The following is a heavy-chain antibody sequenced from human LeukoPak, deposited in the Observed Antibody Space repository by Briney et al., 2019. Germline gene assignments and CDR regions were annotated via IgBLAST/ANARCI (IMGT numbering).Heavy chain of an antibody. V-gene: IGHV4-39*01. J-gene: IGHJ4*02. D-gene: IGHD3-3*01. Sequence: SETLSLTCTVSVDSISSSNYYWGWIRQPPGKGLEWIASIYYSGSTYYNPSLKSRVTITVDTSKNQFSLKVSSVTAADTAVYYCARQLQIYDFWSGYYAYVDYWGQGTLVTVSS. CDR3: ARQLQIYDFWSGYYAYVDY. CDR1: VDSISSSNYY. CDR2: IYYSGST.